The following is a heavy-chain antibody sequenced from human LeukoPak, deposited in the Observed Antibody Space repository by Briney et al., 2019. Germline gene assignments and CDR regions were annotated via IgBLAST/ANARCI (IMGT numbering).Heavy chain of an antibody. J-gene: IGHJ6*03. CDR3: AKDLYSSSSRYYYMDV. CDR1: GLTLSSYA. V-gene: IGHV3-23*01. CDR2: ISGSGGST. Sequence: GGSLRLPCAVSGLTLSSYAMSWVRQAPGRGVEWVSAISGSGGSTYYADSVKGRFTIYRDNSKNTLYLQMNSLRAEDSAVYYCAKDLYSSSSRYYYMDVWGKGTTVTVSS. D-gene: IGHD6-6*01.